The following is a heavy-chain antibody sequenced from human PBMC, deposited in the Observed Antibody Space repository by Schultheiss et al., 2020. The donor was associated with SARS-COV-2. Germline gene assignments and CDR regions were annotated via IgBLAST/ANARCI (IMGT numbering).Heavy chain of an antibody. V-gene: IGHV4-59*12. Sequence: SETLSLTCTVSGGSISSYYWSWIRQPPGKGLEWIGSIYYSGSTYYNPSLKSRVTISVDTSKNQFSLKLSSVTAADTAVYYCARGVVTRSTSYGMDVWGQGTTVTVSS. CDR3: ARGVVTRSTSYGMDV. J-gene: IGHJ6*02. CDR2: IYYSGST. D-gene: IGHD4-23*01. CDR1: GGSISSYY.